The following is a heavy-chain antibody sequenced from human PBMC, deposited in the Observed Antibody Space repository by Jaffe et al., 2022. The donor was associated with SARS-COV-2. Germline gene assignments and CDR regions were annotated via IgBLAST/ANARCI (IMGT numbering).Heavy chain of an antibody. CDR1: GYSFASDW. V-gene: IGHV5-51*01. D-gene: IGHD2-8*01. CDR2: IYPGNSDT. Sequence: EVQLVQSGAEVKQPGESLKISCKGSGYSFASDWIGWVRQMPGKGLEWMGIIYPGNSDTRYNPSLQGRVTIAADKSIATAYLQWGSLEASDTAIYYCARRGNGWVFDYWGQGSPVTVSS. J-gene: IGHJ4*02. CDR3: ARRGNGWVFDY.